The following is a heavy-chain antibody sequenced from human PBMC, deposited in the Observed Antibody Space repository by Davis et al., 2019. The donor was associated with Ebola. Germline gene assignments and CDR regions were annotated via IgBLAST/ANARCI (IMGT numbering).Heavy chain of an antibody. D-gene: IGHD3-10*01. V-gene: IGHV4-34*01. CDR2: INHSGST. CDR1: GGSFSGYY. CDR3: ARVSGRTYYYGMDV. J-gene: IGHJ6*02. Sequence: PSETLSLTCAVYGGSFSGYYWSWIRQPPGKGLEWIGEINHSGSTNYNPSLKSRVTISVDTSKNQFSLKLSSVTAADTAVYYCARVSGRTYYYGMDVWGQGTTVTVSS.